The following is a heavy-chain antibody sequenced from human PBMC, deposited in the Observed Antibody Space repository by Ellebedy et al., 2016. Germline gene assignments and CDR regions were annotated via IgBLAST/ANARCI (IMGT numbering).Heavy chain of an antibody. CDR3: AILEATTVVTPGWC. CDR2: IYYSGST. D-gene: IGHD4-23*01. V-gene: IGHV4-31*03. Sequence: SETLSLTXTVSGGSISSGGYYWSWIRQHPGKGLEWIGFIYYSGSTSYNPSLKSRVTISLDTSKNQFSLKLSSVTAADTAVYYCAILEATTVVTPGWCWGQGTLVTVSS. CDR1: GGSISSGGYY. J-gene: IGHJ4*02.